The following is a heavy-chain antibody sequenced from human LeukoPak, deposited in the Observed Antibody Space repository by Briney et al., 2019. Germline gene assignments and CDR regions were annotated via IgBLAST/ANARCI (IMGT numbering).Heavy chain of an antibody. CDR2: ISGSGGST. J-gene: IGHJ4*02. Sequence: PGGSLRLSCAASGFTFSSYAMSWVRQAPGKGLEWVSAISGSGGSTYYADSVKGRFTISRDNSKNTLYLQMNSLRAEDTAVYYCAKVGDATVWELSFDYWGQGALVTVSS. CDR3: AKVGDATVWELSFDY. D-gene: IGHD1-26*01. V-gene: IGHV3-23*01. CDR1: GFTFSSYA.